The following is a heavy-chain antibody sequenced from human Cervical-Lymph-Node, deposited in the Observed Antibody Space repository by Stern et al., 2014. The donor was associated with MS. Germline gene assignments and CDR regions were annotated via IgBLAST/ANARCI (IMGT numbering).Heavy chain of an antibody. CDR3: AGDRHSSGFDH. Sequence: QVQLGQSGAAVKKPGSSVTVSCKASGGTFSNYAITWFRQAPGRGLEWMGATHPLFGTTNYAQKFQGRVTMTAHESTATAYMELSGLRSEDTAVYYCAGDRHSSGFDHWGQGTLVTVSS. V-gene: IGHV1-69*01. CDR2: THPLFGTT. J-gene: IGHJ4*02. D-gene: IGHD3-22*01. CDR1: GGTFSNYA.